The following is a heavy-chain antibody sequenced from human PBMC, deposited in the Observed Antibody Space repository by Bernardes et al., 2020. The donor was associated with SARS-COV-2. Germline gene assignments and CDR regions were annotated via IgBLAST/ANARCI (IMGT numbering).Heavy chain of an antibody. Sequence: GGSLRLSCAASGFTFRSYAMSWVRQAPGQGLEWVSAISGSGGSTYYADSVKGRFTISRDNSKNTLYLQMNSLRAEDTAVYYCAKNPLYCSGGSCYSFYYYGMDVWGQGTTVTVS. D-gene: IGHD2-15*01. CDR3: AKNPLYCSGGSCYSFYYYGMDV. V-gene: IGHV3-23*01. J-gene: IGHJ6*02. CDR1: GFTFRSYA. CDR2: ISGSGGST.